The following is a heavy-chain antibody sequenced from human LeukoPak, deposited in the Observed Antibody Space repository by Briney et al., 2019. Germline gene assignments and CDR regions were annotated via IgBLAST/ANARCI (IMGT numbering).Heavy chain of an antibody. J-gene: IGHJ6*04. CDR2: ISYDGSNK. Sequence: GRSLRLSCAPSGFTFSIYAMHWVREAPGKGLEWVAVISYDGSNKYYADSVKGRFTISRDNSKNTLYLQMNSLRAEDTAVYYCARPTTGSSWSNPYYYYGMDVWGKGTTVTVSS. CDR1: GFTFSIYA. D-gene: IGHD6-13*01. V-gene: IGHV3-30*04. CDR3: ARPTTGSSWSNPYYYYGMDV.